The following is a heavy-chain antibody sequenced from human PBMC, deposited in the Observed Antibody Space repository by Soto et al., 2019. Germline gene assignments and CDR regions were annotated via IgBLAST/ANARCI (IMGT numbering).Heavy chain of an antibody. Sequence: SETLSLTCDFSGASLRGYYWSWIRQPPRKGLESIGRIYATGSSDYNPSLMSRITISVDMSKKQFCLTLRSVTAADTAMYYCVRDGTKNLRDWFDPWGQGILVTVSS. D-gene: IGHD1-1*01. CDR3: VRDGTKNLRDWFDP. CDR2: IYATGSS. V-gene: IGHV4-4*07. J-gene: IGHJ5*02. CDR1: GASLRGYY.